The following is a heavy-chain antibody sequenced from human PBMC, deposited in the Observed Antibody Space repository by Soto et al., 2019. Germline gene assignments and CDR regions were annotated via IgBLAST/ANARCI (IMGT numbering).Heavy chain of an antibody. CDR3: ARTPYSYDYYYGMDV. Sequence: SETLSLTCTVSGDSITSNHHYWGWIRQPPGKGLEWIGSIYYSGNTYYSPSLESRVTISVDTSKGQFSLRLTSVTAADTAVYYCARTPYSYDYYYGMDVWGQGTTVTVSS. V-gene: IGHV4-39*01. D-gene: IGHD5-18*01. CDR2: IYYSGNT. J-gene: IGHJ6*02. CDR1: GDSITSNHHY.